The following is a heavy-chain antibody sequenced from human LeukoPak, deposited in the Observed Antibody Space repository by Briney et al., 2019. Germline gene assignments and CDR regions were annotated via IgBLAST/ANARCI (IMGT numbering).Heavy chain of an antibody. Sequence: GGSLRLSCAASGFTFSSYAMHWVRQAPGKGLEWVAVISYDGSNKYYADSVKGRFTISRDNSKNTLYLQMNSLRAEDTAVYYCASDLISPNKMYGYYFDYWGQGTLVTVSS. CDR1: GFTFSSYA. J-gene: IGHJ4*02. CDR2: ISYDGSNK. D-gene: IGHD2-8*02. CDR3: ASDLISPNKMYGYYFDY. V-gene: IGHV3-30-3*01.